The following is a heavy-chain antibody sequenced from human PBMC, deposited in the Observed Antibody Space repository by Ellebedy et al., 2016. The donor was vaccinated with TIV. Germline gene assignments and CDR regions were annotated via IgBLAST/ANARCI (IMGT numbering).Heavy chain of an antibody. CDR1: GFTFSDYY. CDR3: ARPLAVGGTGDLYY. Sequence: PGGSLRLSCAASGFTFSDYYMTWIRQAPGKGLEWVSSISGSGGGIYYAASVKGRFTISRDNAKKSVHLQMNSLRAEDTAVYYCARPLAVGGTGDLYYWGQGTLVTVSS. CDR2: ISGSGGGI. V-gene: IGHV3-11*01. J-gene: IGHJ4*02. D-gene: IGHD6-19*01.